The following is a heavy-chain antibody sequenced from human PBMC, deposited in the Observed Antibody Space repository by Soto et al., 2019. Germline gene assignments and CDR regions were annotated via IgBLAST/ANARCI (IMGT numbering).Heavy chain of an antibody. CDR2: ISYDGSNK. CDR1: GFTFNSYG. J-gene: IGHJ6*02. Sequence: GGSLRLSCAASGFTFNSYGMHWVRQAPGKGLEWVAVISYDGSNKYYADSVKGRFTIARDNSKDTLYLQMSSLRAEDTAVYYCVKDGSSGWPYYYGLDVWGQGTSVTVSS. D-gene: IGHD6-19*01. V-gene: IGHV3-30*18. CDR3: VKDGSSGWPYYYGLDV.